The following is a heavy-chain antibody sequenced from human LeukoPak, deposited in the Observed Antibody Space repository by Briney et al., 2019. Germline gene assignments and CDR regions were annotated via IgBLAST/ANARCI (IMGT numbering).Heavy chain of an antibody. CDR3: ARHFPSSSWPPVYLDY. CDR2: IYYSGST. Sequence: PSETLSLTCTVSGGSISSYYWSWIRQPPGKGLEWIGYIYYSGSTNYNPSLKSRVTISVDTSKNQFSLKLSSVTAADTAVYYCARHFPSSSWPPVYLDYWGQGTLVTVSS. D-gene: IGHD6-13*01. V-gene: IGHV4-59*08. CDR1: GGSISSYY. J-gene: IGHJ4*02.